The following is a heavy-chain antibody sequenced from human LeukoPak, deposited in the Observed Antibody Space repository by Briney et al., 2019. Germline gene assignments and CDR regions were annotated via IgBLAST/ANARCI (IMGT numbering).Heavy chain of an antibody. J-gene: IGHJ4*02. CDR2: INAGNGNT. CDR1: GYTFTSYA. D-gene: IGHD3-22*01. V-gene: IGHV1-3*01. CDR3: ARDLMSRGSSGSLPFDS. Sequence: ASVKVSCKASGYTFTSYAMHWVRQAPGQRLEWMGWINAGNGNTKYSQKFQGRVTITRDTSASTAYMEVRSLRSDDTAVYYCARDLMSRGSSGSLPFDSWGQGTMVTVSS.